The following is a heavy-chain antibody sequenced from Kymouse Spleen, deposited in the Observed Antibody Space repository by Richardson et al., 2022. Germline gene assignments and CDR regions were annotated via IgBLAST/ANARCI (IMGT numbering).Heavy chain of an antibody. J-gene: IGHJ5*02. Sequence: EVQLVQSGAEVKKPGESLKISCKGSGYSFTSYWIGWVRQMPGKGLEWMGIIYPGDSDTRYSPSFQGQVTISADKSISTAYLQWSSLKASDTAMYYCARAYPYDILTGYSPYNWFDPWGQGTLVTVSS. CDR3: ARAYPYDILTGYSPYNWFDP. D-gene: IGHD3-9*01. CDR1: GYSFTSYW. CDR2: IYPGDSDT. V-gene: IGHV5-51*01.